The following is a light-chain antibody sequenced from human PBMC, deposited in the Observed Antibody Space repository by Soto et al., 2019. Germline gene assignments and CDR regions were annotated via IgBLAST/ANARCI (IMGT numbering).Light chain of an antibody. CDR1: QSVTSNY. Sequence: EVVLTQSPGTLSLSPRERATLSCGASQSVTSNYLAWYQQKPGQAPRLLIYGASRRATGIPDRFIGSGSGTDFTLTISRLEPEDFAVYYCQHYITSLTTFGQGTKVDIK. CDR3: QHYITSLTT. V-gene: IGKV3-20*01. J-gene: IGKJ1*01. CDR2: GAS.